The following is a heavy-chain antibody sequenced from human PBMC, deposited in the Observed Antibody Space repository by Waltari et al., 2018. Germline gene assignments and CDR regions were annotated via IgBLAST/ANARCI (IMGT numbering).Heavy chain of an antibody. CDR3: ARVLVSDYGDYIAN. CDR1: GYTFTSYD. V-gene: IGHV1-8*01. D-gene: IGHD4-17*01. J-gene: IGHJ4*02. CDR2: MNPNSGNT. Sequence: QVQLVQSGAEVKKPGASVKVSCKASGYTFTSYDINWVRQATGQGLEWMGWMNPNSGNTGYAQKFQGRVTMTRNTSISTAYMELSSLRSEDTAVYYCARVLVSDYGDYIANWGQGTLVTVSS.